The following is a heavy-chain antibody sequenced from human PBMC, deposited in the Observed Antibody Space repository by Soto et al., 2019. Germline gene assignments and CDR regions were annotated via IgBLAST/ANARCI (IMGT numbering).Heavy chain of an antibody. J-gene: IGHJ4*02. CDR1: GFTFSSYW. CDR3: TREGI. CDR2: IASSGTPI. Sequence: PXXSLSLSFEASGFTFSSYWMHWVRQPPGKGLEWISQIASSGTPIYYADSVRGRFTISRDNAENSMYLQMNSLRDEDTAVYFCTREGIWGQGTLVTVSS. V-gene: IGHV3-48*02.